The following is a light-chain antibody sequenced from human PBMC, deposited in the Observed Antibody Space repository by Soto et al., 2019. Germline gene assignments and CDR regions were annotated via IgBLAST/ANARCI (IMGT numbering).Light chain of an antibody. Sequence: EIVMTQSPATLSVSPGERPTLSCRASQSVSSSYLAWYQQKPGQAPRVXIYGASSRETGIPDRFSGSGSGTDFTLTISRLEPEDFAVYYCQQYGSSTWTFGQGTKVDIK. V-gene: IGKV3-20*01. CDR1: QSVSSSY. CDR3: QQYGSSTWT. CDR2: GAS. J-gene: IGKJ1*01.